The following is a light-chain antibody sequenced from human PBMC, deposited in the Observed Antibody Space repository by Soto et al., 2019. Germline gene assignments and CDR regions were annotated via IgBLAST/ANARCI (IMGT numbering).Light chain of an antibody. V-gene: IGKV1-5*03. CDR1: QSISTW. Sequence: DIQMTQSPSTLSASVGDRVTITCRASQSISTWLAWYQQKPGKAPKLLIYKASSLESGVPSRFSGSGSGTEFTLTISSLQSDDSATSYCQQYNSYSTFGQGTKVEIK. CDR3: QQYNSYST. CDR2: KAS. J-gene: IGKJ1*01.